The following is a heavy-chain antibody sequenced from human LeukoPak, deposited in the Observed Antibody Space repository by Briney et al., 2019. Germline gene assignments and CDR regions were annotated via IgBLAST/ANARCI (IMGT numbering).Heavy chain of an antibody. Sequence: GESLKISCKDSGDNFNTYWIAWVRQLPGRGLEWMGVICPDDSDTRYSPSFQGQVTISADKSISTAYLQWSSLKASDTAMYYCARLDNSGYYIEYWGQGTLVTVSS. V-gene: IGHV5-51*01. CDR3: ARLDNSGYYIEY. CDR2: ICPDDSDT. D-gene: IGHD3-22*01. J-gene: IGHJ4*02. CDR1: GDNFNTYW.